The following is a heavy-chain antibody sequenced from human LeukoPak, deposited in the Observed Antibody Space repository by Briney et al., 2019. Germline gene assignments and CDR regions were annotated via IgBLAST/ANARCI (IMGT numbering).Heavy chain of an antibody. Sequence: SETLSLTCTVSGGSISSSSYYWGWIRQPPGKGLEWIGSIYYSGSTYYNPSLKSRVTISVDTSKNQFSLKLSSVTAADTAVYYCARLGPAGAYFDYWGQGTLVTVSS. CDR3: ARLGPAGAYFDY. D-gene: IGHD6-25*01. V-gene: IGHV4-39*01. CDR2: IYYSGST. CDR1: GGSISSSSYY. J-gene: IGHJ4*02.